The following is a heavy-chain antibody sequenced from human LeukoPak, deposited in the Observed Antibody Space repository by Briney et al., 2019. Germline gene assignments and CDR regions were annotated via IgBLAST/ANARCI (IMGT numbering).Heavy chain of an antibody. D-gene: IGHD4-23*01. J-gene: IGHJ4*02. Sequence: GGSLRLSCAASGFTFSSYAMSWVRQVPGKGLEWVSAISASGGSTYYADSVKGRFTISRDNSKNTLYLQMNSLRAEDAAVYYCAKSRGSTVAGSYFDYWGQGTLVTVSS. V-gene: IGHV3-23*01. CDR3: AKSRGSTVAGSYFDY. CDR2: ISASGGST. CDR1: GFTFSSYA.